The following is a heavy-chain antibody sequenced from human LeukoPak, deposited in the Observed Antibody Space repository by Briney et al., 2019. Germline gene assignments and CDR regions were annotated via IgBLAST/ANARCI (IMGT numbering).Heavy chain of an antibody. J-gene: IGHJ4*02. CDR2: IIPIFGTA. D-gene: IGHD4-23*01. CDR3: ARETVDTQPTFDY. Sequence: SVKLACKAYGGTSSSYAISWVRQAPGQGLEWMGRIIPIFGTATYAQKFQGRVTITPDESTSTAYMELSSVRSEDTAVYYCARETVDTQPTFDYWGQGTLVTVSS. CDR1: GGTSSSYA. V-gene: IGHV1-69*13.